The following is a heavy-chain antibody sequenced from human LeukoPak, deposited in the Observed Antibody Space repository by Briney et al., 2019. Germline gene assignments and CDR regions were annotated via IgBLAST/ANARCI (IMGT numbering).Heavy chain of an antibody. V-gene: IGHV4-38-2*01. Sequence: PSETLSLTCAVSGYSISSGYYWGWTRQPPGRGLEWIGSIYHSGSTYYNPSLKSRVTISVDTSKNQFSLKLSSVTAADTAVYYCARHVKMPPSVWFDPWGQGTLVTVSS. CDR2: IYHSGST. CDR1: GYSISSGYY. D-gene: IGHD2-2*01. CDR3: ARHVKMPPSVWFDP. J-gene: IGHJ5*02.